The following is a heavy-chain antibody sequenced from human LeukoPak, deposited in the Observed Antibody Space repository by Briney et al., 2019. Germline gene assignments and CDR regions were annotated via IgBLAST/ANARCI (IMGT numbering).Heavy chain of an antibody. J-gene: IGHJ4*02. CDR1: GFTFSRFA. V-gene: IGHV3-30*03. CDR3: ARAPRNSSTMLDY. Sequence: GRSLRLSCAASGFTFSRFAMHWVRQAPGKGLEWVAVISFDGSDKFYADSVKGRFSISRDNSKNTLYLQMNSLRAEDTAVYHCARAPRNSSTMLDYWGQGTLVTVSS. D-gene: IGHD1-14*01. CDR2: ISFDGSDK.